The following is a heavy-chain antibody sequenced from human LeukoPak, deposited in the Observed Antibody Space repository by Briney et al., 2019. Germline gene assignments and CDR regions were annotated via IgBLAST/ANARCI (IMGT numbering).Heavy chain of an antibody. CDR3: AGSGDIVATKSFDY. D-gene: IGHD5-12*01. V-gene: IGHV1-2*02. J-gene: IGHJ4*02. Sequence: ASVKVSCKASGYTFIGYYMHWVRQAPGQGLEWMGWINPNSGDTNYAQKFQGRVTMTRDTSIYTAYMELSSLRPDDTAVYYCAGSGDIVATKSFDYWGQGALVTVSS. CDR1: GYTFIGYY. CDR2: INPNSGDT.